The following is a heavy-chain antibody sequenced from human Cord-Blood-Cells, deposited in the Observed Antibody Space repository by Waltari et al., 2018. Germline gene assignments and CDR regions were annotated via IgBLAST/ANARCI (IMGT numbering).Heavy chain of an antibody. J-gene: IGHJ4*02. V-gene: IGHV4-38-2*01. CDR3: ARTSGSSSWYRGDYFDY. CDR2: IYHSGST. Sequence: QVQLQESGPGLVKPSETLSPTCAVSGYSISSGYYWGWLRPPPGKGLEWIGSIYHSGSTYYNPSLKSRVTISVDTSKNQCSLKLSSVTAADTAVYYCARTSGSSSWYRGDYFDYWGQGTLVTVSS. D-gene: IGHD6-13*01. CDR1: GYSISSGYY.